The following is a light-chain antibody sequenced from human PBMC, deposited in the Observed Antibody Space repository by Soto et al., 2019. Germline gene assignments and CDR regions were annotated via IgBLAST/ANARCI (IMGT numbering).Light chain of an antibody. J-gene: IGKJ3*01. Sequence: EIVFTQSPGTLSLSPGERAILSCRASQSVSNNYLAWYRQKPGQAPKILIYGASNRATGIPDRFSGSGSGTDFTLTISRLEPEDFAVYYCQHYSSSPPFTFGPGNKVDIK. CDR2: GAS. CDR3: QHYSSSPPFT. V-gene: IGKV3-20*01. CDR1: QSVSNNY.